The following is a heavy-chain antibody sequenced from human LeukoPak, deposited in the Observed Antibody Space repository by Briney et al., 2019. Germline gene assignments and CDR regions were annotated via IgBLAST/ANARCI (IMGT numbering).Heavy chain of an antibody. CDR2: ISYDGSNK. Sequence: PGRSLRLSCAASGFTFSSYGMHWVRQAPGKGLEWVAVISYDGSNKYYADSVKGRFTISRDNSKNTLYLQMYSLRAEDTAVYYCAKPHLYYYDSSGYSYYFDYWGQGTPVTVSS. D-gene: IGHD3-22*01. V-gene: IGHV3-30*18. CDR1: GFTFSSYG. CDR3: AKPHLYYYDSSGYSYYFDY. J-gene: IGHJ4*02.